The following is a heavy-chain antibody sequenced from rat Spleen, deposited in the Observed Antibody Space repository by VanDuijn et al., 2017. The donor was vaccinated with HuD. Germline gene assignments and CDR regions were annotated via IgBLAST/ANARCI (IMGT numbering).Heavy chain of an antibody. CDR3: ARTTTVATGGFAY. J-gene: IGHJ3*01. Sequence: EVQLVESGGGLVQPGRSLKLSCAASGFTFSNYDMAWVRQAPTKGLEWVASISTGGGNTYYRDSVKGRFTISRDNAKSTLYLQMDSLRSEDTATYYCARTTTVATGGFAYWGQGTLVTVSS. CDR2: ISTGGGNT. V-gene: IGHV5S23*01. D-gene: IGHD1-3*01. CDR1: GFTFSNYD.